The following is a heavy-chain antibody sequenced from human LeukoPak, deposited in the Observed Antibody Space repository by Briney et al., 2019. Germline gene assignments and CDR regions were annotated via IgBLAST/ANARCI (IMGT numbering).Heavy chain of an antibody. CDR3: ARGLYFSNIAVAGPVDY. CDR2: IWYDGSNE. V-gene: IGHV3-33*01. CDR1: GFSSSSYG. J-gene: IGHJ4*02. D-gene: IGHD6-19*01. Sequence: GGSLRLSCAASGFSSSSYGMHWVRQAPGKGLEWVAVIWYDGSNEYYGDSVKGRFTISRDNSKNTLYLQMNSLRAEDTAVYYCARGLYFSNIAVAGPVDYWGQGTLITVSS.